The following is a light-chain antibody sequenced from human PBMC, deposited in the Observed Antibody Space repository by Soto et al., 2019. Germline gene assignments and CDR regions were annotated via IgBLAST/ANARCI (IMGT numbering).Light chain of an antibody. CDR3: AAWDDSLSGRV. CDR1: SSTIGSNN. J-gene: IGLJ3*02. Sequence: QSVLTQPPSASGTPGQRVTVSCSGSSSTIGSNNVAWYKKLAGSAPKLLIYENDQRPSGVPDRFSGSKSGTSASLAISGLRPEDEADYYCAAWDDSLSGRVFGGGTKLTVL. V-gene: IGLV1-47*01. CDR2: END.